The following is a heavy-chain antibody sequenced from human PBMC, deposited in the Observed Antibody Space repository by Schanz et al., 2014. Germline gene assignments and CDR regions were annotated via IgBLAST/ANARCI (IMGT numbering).Heavy chain of an antibody. Sequence: EVQLVESGGGLIQPGGSLRLSCAASGFTFSVYWMHWVRQPPGEGLVSVSRISGDGTTTSYADSVKGRFTISRDNAKNSLYLQMNSLRAEDTAVYYCERFQSPHQPFDYWGQGTLVTVSS. V-gene: IGHV3-74*02. D-gene: IGHD2-2*01. CDR2: ISGDGTTT. CDR3: ERFQSPHQPFDY. CDR1: GFTFSVYW. J-gene: IGHJ4*02.